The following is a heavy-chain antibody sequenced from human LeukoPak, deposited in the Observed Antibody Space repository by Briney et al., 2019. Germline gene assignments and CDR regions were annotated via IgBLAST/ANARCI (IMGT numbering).Heavy chain of an antibody. Sequence: SETLSLTCTVSGGSVSSGSYYWSSIRQPPGKGLEWIGYIYYSGSTNYNPSLKSRVTISVDTSKNQFSLKLSSVTAADTAVYYCARVDPGGTWFDPWGQGTLVTVSS. D-gene: IGHD1-14*01. CDR1: GGSVSSGSYY. CDR3: ARVDPGGTWFDP. CDR2: IYYSGST. J-gene: IGHJ5*02. V-gene: IGHV4-61*01.